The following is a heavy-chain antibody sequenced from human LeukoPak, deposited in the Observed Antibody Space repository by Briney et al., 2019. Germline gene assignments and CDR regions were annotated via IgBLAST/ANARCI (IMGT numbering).Heavy chain of an antibody. V-gene: IGHV6-1*01. CDR2: TYYRSKWFN. CDR1: GXSVSSNSAA. D-gene: IGHD5-12*01. J-gene: IGHJ4*02. CDR3: ARGYSGYDFGGFVY. Sequence: TSQTLSLTCAISGXSVSSNSAAWNWIRQSPSRGLQWLGRTYYRSKWFNDYAVSVKSRITINPDTSKNQFSLQLNSVTPEDTAVYYCARGYSGYDFGGFVYWGQGTLVTVSS.